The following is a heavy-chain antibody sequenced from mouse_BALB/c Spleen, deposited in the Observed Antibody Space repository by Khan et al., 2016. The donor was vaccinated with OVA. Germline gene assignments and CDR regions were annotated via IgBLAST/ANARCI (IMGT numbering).Heavy chain of an antibody. CDR3: ARGNYYGYAVDY. V-gene: IGHV3-2*02. CDR2: ISYSGST. D-gene: IGHD1-1*01. J-gene: IGHJ4*01. CDR1: GYSITSNYA. Sequence: VQLQESGPGLVKPSQSLSLTCTVNGYSITSNYAWNWIRQFPGNKLEWMGYISYSGSTNYNPSLKSRLSITRDTSKNQFFLLLHSVTTEDSATYYCARGNYYGYAVDYWGQGTSVTVSS.